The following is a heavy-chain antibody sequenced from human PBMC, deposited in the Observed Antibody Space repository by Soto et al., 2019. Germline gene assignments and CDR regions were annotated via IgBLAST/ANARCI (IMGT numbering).Heavy chain of an antibody. CDR1: GGSISSYY. Sequence: PSETLSLTCTVSGGSISSYYWSWIRQPPGKGLEWIGYIYYSGSINYNPPLKSRVTISVDTSKNQFSLKLSSVTAADTAVYYCARHYLMVESLFDSWGQGTLVTV. D-gene: IGHD3-10*01. V-gene: IGHV4-59*08. CDR3: ARHYLMVESLFDS. CDR2: IYYSGSI. J-gene: IGHJ4*02.